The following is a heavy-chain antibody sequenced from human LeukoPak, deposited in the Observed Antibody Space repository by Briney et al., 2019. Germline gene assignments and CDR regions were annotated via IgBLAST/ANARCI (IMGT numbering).Heavy chain of an antibody. CDR1: GYSFTSYW. Sequence: GESLKISCKGSGYSFTSYWIGWVRQMPGKGLEWMGIIYPGDSDTRYSPYFQGQVPISADQSISTAYPQWSSLKASDTAMYYCARLGSDNDNSPNWFDPWGQGTLVTVSS. CDR2: IYPGDSDT. J-gene: IGHJ5*02. V-gene: IGHV5-51*01. CDR3: ARLGSDNDNSPNWFDP. D-gene: IGHD1-20*01.